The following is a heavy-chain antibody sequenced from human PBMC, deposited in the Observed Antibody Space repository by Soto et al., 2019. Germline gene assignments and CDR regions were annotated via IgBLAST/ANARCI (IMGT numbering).Heavy chain of an antibody. CDR3: ARGRIAVAVSYYYYYGMDV. J-gene: IGHJ6*02. V-gene: IGHV4-59*11. CDR2: IYYTGST. Sequence: PSETLSLTCTVSGGSINNHYWSWIRQPPGKGLEWIGYIYYTGSTNYIPSLKSRVTISVDTSKNQFSLKLSSVTAADTAVYYCARGRIAVAVSYYYYYGMDVWGQGITVTVSS. CDR1: GGSINNHY. D-gene: IGHD6-19*01.